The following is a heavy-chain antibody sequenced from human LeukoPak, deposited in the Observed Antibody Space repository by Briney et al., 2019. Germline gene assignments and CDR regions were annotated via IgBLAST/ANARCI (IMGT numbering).Heavy chain of an antibody. CDR2: IYSGGST. CDR3: ARDRLYSSSSEDY. Sequence: GGSLRLSCAASGFTVSSTYMSWVRQAPGKGLEWVSVIYSGGSTYYADSVKGRFTISRDNSKDTLYLQMNSLRAEDTAVYYCARDRLYSSSSEDYWGQGTLVTVSS. V-gene: IGHV3-53*01. CDR1: GFTVSSTY. D-gene: IGHD6-6*01. J-gene: IGHJ4*02.